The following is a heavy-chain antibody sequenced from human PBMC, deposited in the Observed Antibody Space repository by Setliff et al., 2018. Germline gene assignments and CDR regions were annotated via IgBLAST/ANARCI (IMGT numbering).Heavy chain of an antibody. Sequence: SETLSLTCAVYGGSFSGYYWSWIRQPPGKGLEWIGEINHSGSTNYNPSLKSRLTMSVDTSKNHFSLRVSSVTAADTAVYFCATFGPCKGVSGTCPPRDSWGQGTLVTVSS. V-gene: IGHV4-34*10. J-gene: IGHJ4*02. CDR2: INHSGST. D-gene: IGHD6-19*01. CDR3: ATFGPCKGVSGTCPPRDS. CDR1: GGSFSGYY.